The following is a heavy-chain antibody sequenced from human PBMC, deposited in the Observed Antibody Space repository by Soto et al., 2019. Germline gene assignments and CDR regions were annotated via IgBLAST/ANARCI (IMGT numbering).Heavy chain of an antibody. CDR3: ARKPPEGQQCLGYMDV. Sequence: ASVKVSCKASGGTFSSYAISWVRQAPVQGLEWMGWIIPIFGTANYAQKFQGRVTITADESTSTAYMELSSLRSEDTAVYYCARKPPEGQQCLGYMDVAGPGTTVTLSS. D-gene: IGHD6-19*01. V-gene: IGHV1-69*13. J-gene: IGHJ6*02. CDR2: IIPIFGTA. CDR1: GGTFSSYA.